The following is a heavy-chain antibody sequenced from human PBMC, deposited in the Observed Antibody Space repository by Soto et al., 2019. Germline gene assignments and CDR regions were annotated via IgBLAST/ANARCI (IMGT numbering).Heavy chain of an antibody. CDR3: ASEGYDSSGYGDAFDI. D-gene: IGHD3-22*01. Sequence: QVQLQESGPGLVKPSQTLSLTCTVSGGSISSGGYYWSWIRQHPGKGLEWIGYIYYSGSTYYNPSLKSRVTISVDTSKNQFSLKLSSVTAADTAVYYCASEGYDSSGYGDAFDIWGQGTMVTVSS. CDR1: GGSISSGGYY. J-gene: IGHJ3*02. V-gene: IGHV4-31*03. CDR2: IYYSGST.